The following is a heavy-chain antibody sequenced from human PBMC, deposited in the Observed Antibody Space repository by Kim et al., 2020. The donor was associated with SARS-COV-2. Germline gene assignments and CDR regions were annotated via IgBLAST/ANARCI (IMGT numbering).Heavy chain of an antibody. Sequence: SETLSLTCAVYGGSFSGYYWSWIRQPPGKGLEWIGEINHSGSTNYNPSLKSRVTISVDTSKNQFSLKLSSVTAADTAVYYCARGRYGEITMFGVVPGHYYMDVWGKGTTVTLSS. CDR3: ARGRYGEITMFGVVPGHYYMDV. CDR2: INHSGST. J-gene: IGHJ6*03. V-gene: IGHV4-34*01. D-gene: IGHD3-3*01. CDR1: GGSFSGYY.